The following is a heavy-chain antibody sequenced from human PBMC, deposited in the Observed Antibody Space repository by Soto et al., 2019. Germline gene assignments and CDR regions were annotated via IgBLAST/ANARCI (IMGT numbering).Heavy chain of an antibody. D-gene: IGHD6-13*01. CDR3: TTDNSWTLRDAFDI. CDR1: GFTFSNAW. CDR2: IKSKTDGGTT. J-gene: IGHJ3*02. Sequence: GGSLRLSCAASGFTFSNAWMSWVRQAPGKGLEWVGRIKSKTDGGTTDYAAPVKGRFTISRDDSKNTLYLQMNSLKTEDTAVYYCTTDNSWTLRDAFDIWGQGTMVTVSS. V-gene: IGHV3-15*01.